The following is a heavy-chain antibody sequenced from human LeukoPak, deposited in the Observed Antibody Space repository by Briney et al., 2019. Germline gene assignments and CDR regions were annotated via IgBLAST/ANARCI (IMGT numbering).Heavy chain of an antibody. CDR2: ISSNGGST. Sequence: GGSLRLSCSASGFTFSSYAMHWVRQAPGKGLEYVSAISSNGGSTYYADSVKGRFSISRDNSKNTLYLQMSSLRAEDTAVYYCVKGRRSYYGSGSYSGYYYGMDVWGKGTTVTVSS. J-gene: IGHJ6*04. CDR3: VKGRRSYYGSGSYSGYYYGMDV. CDR1: GFTFSSYA. V-gene: IGHV3-64D*06. D-gene: IGHD3-10*01.